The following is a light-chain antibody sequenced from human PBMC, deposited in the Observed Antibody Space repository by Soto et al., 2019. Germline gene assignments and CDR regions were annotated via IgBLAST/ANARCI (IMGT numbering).Light chain of an antibody. CDR1: QDISNY. V-gene: IGKV1-39*01. Sequence: DIQISQSPCSRSASVGDRVTITCKASQDISNYLNWYQQKPGKAPKLLIYAASSLQSGVPARFSGSGSGTDFTLTISSLQPEDFVTYYCQQSYSTPITSGQGTRLEIK. CDR2: AAS. CDR3: QQSYSTPIT. J-gene: IGKJ5*01.